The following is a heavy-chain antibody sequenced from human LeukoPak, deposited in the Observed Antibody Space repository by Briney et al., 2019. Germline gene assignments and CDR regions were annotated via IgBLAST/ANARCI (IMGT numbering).Heavy chain of an antibody. CDR3: ARANYDYVWGSYRYPFDY. CDR1: GYTFTSYY. Sequence: ASVKVSCKASGYTFTSYYIHWVRQAPGQGPEWMGIIYPSGGSTTYAQKFQGRVTMTRDMSTSTAYMELSSLRSEDTAVYYCARANYDYVWGSYRYPFDYWGQGTLVTVSS. CDR2: IYPSGGST. J-gene: IGHJ4*02. D-gene: IGHD3-16*02. V-gene: IGHV1-46*01.